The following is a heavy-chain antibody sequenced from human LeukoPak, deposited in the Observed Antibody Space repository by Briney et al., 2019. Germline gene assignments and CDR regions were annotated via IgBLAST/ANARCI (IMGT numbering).Heavy chain of an antibody. Sequence: SETLSLTCTVSGGSISSSSYYWGWIRQPPGKGLEWIGSIYYSGSTYYNPSLKSRVTISVDTSKNQFSLKLSSVTAADTAVYYCARDKVDLRYFDWSWGQGTLVTVSS. J-gene: IGHJ4*02. CDR3: ARDKVDLRYFDWS. D-gene: IGHD3-9*01. CDR1: GGSISSSSYY. V-gene: IGHV4-39*07. CDR2: IYYSGST.